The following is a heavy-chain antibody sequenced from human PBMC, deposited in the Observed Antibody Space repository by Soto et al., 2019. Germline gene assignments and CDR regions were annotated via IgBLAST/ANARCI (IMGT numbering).Heavy chain of an antibody. CDR3: ARVTKTLSSFDY. CDR1: GGSISSGGYY. CDR2: IYYSGST. V-gene: IGHV4-31*03. Sequence: SETLSLTCTASGGSISSGGYYWSWVRQHPGKGLEWIGYIYYSGSTYYNPSPKSRVTISVDTSKNQFSLKLSSVTAADTAVYYCARVTKTLSSFDYWGQGTLVTVSS. J-gene: IGHJ4*02. D-gene: IGHD2-2*01.